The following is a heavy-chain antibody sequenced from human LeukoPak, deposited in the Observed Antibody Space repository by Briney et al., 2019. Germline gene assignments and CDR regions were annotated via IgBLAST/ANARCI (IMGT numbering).Heavy chain of an antibody. Sequence: GGSLRLSCAASGFTVSSYAMHWVRQPIGKGLEWVSALGIAGDTFYPGSVKGRFTISRENAKNSLYLQMNSLRAEDTAMYYCARQKQSHGNFDYWGLGTLVTVSS. CDR3: ARQKQSHGNFDY. D-gene: IGHD1-26*01. J-gene: IGHJ4*02. CDR2: LGIAGDT. V-gene: IGHV3-13*01. CDR1: GFTVSSYA.